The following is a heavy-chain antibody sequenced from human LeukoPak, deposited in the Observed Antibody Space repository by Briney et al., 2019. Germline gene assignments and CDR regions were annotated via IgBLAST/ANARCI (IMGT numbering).Heavy chain of an antibody. J-gene: IGHJ4*02. Sequence: PGGSESLSCRTWVFTLDSCCARWVRQAPGKGLEWGANIKEDGSEKYYVDSLKGRFTISRDNAKNSVYLQMNSLRAEETAVYYCAREIGSAARGRWGQGTLVIVSS. D-gene: IGHD6-13*01. V-gene: IGHV3-7*05. CDR1: VFTLDSCC. CDR2: IKEDGSEK. CDR3: AREIGSAARGR.